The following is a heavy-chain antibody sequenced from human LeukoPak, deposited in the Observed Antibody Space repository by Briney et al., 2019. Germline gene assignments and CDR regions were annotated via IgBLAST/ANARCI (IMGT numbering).Heavy chain of an antibody. Sequence: GESLKISCHGSGYTFTNYWIAWVRQKPGKGLEWMGMIYPSDSTVRYSPSFQGQVTISVDKSTNTAYVHWADLEASDIAIYYCARRSNAVGGFGLWGQGTLVTVSS. J-gene: IGHJ4*02. V-gene: IGHV5-51*01. CDR3: ARRSNAVGGFGL. CDR1: GYTFTNYW. D-gene: IGHD3-16*01. CDR2: IYPSDSTV.